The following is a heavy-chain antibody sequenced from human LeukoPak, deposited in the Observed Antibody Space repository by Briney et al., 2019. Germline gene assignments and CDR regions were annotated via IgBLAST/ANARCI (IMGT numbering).Heavy chain of an antibody. CDR1: GFTVSSNY. CDR3: ATSFLDTALFDY. Sequence: GGSLRLSCAASGFTVSSNYMSWVRQAPGKGLEWVSVIYSGGSTYYADSVKGRFTISRDNSKNTLYLQVNSLRAEDTAVYYCATSFLDTALFDYWGQGTLVTVSS. CDR2: IYSGGST. V-gene: IGHV3-66*02. D-gene: IGHD5-18*01. J-gene: IGHJ4*02.